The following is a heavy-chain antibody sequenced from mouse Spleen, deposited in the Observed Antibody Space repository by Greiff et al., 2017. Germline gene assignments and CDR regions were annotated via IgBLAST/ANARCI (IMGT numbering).Heavy chain of an antibody. V-gene: IGHV5-17*01. CDR2: ISSGSSTI. J-gene: IGHJ3*01. CDR1: GFTFSDYG. Sequence: EVQLVESGGGLVKPGGSLKLSCAASGFTFSDYGMHWVRQAPEKGLEWVAYISSGSSTIYYADTVKGRFTISRDNAKNTLFLQMTSLRSEDTAMYYCAREDYDGVFAYWGQGTLVTVSA. D-gene: IGHD2-4*01. CDR3: AREDYDGVFAY.